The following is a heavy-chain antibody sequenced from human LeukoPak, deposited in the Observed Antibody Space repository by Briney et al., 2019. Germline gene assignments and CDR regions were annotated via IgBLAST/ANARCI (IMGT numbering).Heavy chain of an antibody. D-gene: IGHD3-22*01. CDR3: AKVGIRISLIVVVFTTADDWYFDL. J-gene: IGHJ2*01. Sequence: SETLSLTCTVSGGSMTDYYWSWIRQPAGRGLEWIGRTYTDGRTNYISSLKSRVTISVDTSKNQFSLKLSSVTAEDTAVYYCAKVGIRISLIVVVFTTADDWYFDLWGRGTLVTVSS. CDR2: TYTDGRT. V-gene: IGHV4-4*07. CDR1: GGSMTDYY.